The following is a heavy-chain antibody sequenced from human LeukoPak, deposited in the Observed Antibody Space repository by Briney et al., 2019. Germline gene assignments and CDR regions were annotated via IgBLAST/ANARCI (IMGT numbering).Heavy chain of an antibody. CDR3: AKRIGGVNSFDH. CDR2: ISGSSDTT. V-gene: IGHV3-23*01. J-gene: IGHJ4*02. Sequence: GGSLRLSCAGSGFTFSSYAMSWVRQAPGKGLEWVSVISGSSDTTYYADSVRGRFIISRDNSKNTLYLQMNSLRAEDTAVYYCAKRIGGVNSFDHWGQGTLVTVSS. CDR1: GFTFSSYA. D-gene: IGHD3-16*01.